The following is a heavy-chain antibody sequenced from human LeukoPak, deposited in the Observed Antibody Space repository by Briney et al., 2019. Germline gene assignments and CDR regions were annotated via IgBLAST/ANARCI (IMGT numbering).Heavy chain of an antibody. V-gene: IGHV4-30-4*08. D-gene: IGHD6-19*01. CDR2: IYYSGST. Sequence: SETLSLTCTVSGGSISSSSYYWSWIRQPPGKGLEWIGYIYYSGSTYYNPSLKSRVTISVDTSKNQFSLKLSSVTAADTAVYYCARDQWLVEGAFGIWGQGTMVTVSS. CDR1: GGSISSSSYY. CDR3: ARDQWLVEGAFGI. J-gene: IGHJ3*02.